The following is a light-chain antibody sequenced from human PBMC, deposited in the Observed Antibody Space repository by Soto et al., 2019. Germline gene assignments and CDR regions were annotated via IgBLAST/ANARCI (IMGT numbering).Light chain of an antibody. CDR1: SSNIGRNY. V-gene: IGLV1-51*01. J-gene: IGLJ2*01. Sequence: QSVLTQPPSVSAAPGQEVSLSCSGSSSNIGRNYVCWYQQLPGTAPKLLIYDNYKRPSDIPDRFSGSQSGTSATLAITGLQTGDEANYYCATWDSSLSVGVFGGGTKRTVL. CDR2: DNY. CDR3: ATWDSSLSVGV.